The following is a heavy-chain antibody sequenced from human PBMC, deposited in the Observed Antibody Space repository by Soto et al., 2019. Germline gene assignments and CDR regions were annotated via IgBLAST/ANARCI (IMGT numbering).Heavy chain of an antibody. D-gene: IGHD5-12*01. V-gene: IGHV3-23*01. CDR2: ISGSGGST. J-gene: IGHJ3*02. CDR1: GFTFSSYA. Sequence: EVQLLESGGGLVQPGGSLRLSCAASGFTFSSYAMSWVRQAPGKGLEWVSTISGSGGSTFYADSVKGRFTISRDNSKNTLYLQMNSLRAEVTAVYYCAKDRGRIVVATEEDAFDIWGQGTMVTVSS. CDR3: AKDRGRIVVATEEDAFDI.